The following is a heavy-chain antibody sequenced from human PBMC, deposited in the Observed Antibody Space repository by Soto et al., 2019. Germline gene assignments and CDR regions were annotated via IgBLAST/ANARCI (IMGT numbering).Heavy chain of an antibody. D-gene: IGHD3-3*01. V-gene: IGHV4-39*01. CDR2: IYYSGST. J-gene: IGHJ6*02. CDR3: ARTLYAFTTYYSYYGMHV. CDR1: GGSISSSSYY. Sequence: SETLSLTCTVSGGSISSSSYYWGWIRQPPWKGLEWIGSIYYSGSTYYNPSLKSRVTISVDTSKNQFSLKLSSVTAADTAVYYCARTLYAFTTYYSYYGMHVWGQGTRVSVSS.